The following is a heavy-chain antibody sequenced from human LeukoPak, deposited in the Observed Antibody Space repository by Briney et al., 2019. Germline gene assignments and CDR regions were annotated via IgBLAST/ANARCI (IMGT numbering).Heavy chain of an antibody. CDR3: ARGLTSDYGSSGYYYDY. CDR2: INHSGST. D-gene: IGHD3-22*01. CDR1: GGSFSGYY. Sequence: SETLSLTCAVYGGSFSGYYWSWIRQPPGKGLEWIGEINHSGSTNYNPSLKSRVTISVDTSKNQFSLKLSSVTAADTAVYYCARGLTSDYGSSGYYYDYWDQGTLVTVSS. J-gene: IGHJ4*02. V-gene: IGHV4-34*01.